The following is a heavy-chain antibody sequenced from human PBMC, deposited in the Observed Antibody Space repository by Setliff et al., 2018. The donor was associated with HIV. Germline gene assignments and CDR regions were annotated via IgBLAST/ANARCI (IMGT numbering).Heavy chain of an antibody. D-gene: IGHD1-1*01. CDR1: GYYFTTFW. CDR2: IYPGDSNT. Sequence: GESLKISCKGSGYYFTTFWIAWVRQMPGKGLEWMGIIYPGDSNTRYSPSFQGQVTISADRSISTVYLQWSNLKASDSAMYYCARTSGARTTDYWGQGTLVTVSS. J-gene: IGHJ4*02. V-gene: IGHV5-51*01. CDR3: ARTSGARTTDY.